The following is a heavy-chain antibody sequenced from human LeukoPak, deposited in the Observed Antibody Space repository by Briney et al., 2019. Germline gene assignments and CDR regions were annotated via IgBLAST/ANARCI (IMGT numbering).Heavy chain of an antibody. V-gene: IGHV4-4*07. CDR1: GGSISSYY. CDR2: IYTSGST. D-gene: IGHD3-10*01. Sequence: SETLSLTCTVSGGSISSYYWSWIRQPAGKGLEWIGRIYTSGSTNYNPSLKSRVTMSVDTSKNQFSLKLSSVTAADTAVYYCASMRALSYGSGSYALGLWGQGTLVTVSS. CDR3: ASMRALSYGSGSYALGL. J-gene: IGHJ4*02.